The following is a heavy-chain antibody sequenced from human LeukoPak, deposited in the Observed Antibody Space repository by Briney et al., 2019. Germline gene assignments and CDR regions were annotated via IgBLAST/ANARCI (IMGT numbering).Heavy chain of an antibody. J-gene: IGHJ6*02. CDR1: GGSINSYY. V-gene: IGHV4-59*01. D-gene: IGHD2-15*01. CDR2: ISYSGSA. Sequence: SETLSLTCTVSGGSINSYYWSWIRQPPGKGLEWIGYISYSGSANYNPSLKSRVSISVDKSKNQFFLKLNSVTAADTALYYCARHLGPGWHAMDVWGQGTTVTVSS. CDR3: ARHLGPGWHAMDV.